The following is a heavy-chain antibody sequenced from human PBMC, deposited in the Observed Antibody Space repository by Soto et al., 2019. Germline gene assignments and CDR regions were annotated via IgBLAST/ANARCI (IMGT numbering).Heavy chain of an antibody. D-gene: IGHD3-3*01. CDR2: ISSGGNTT. CDR3: ARERPSADFWSGYSYGLDV. J-gene: IGHJ6*02. CDR1: GFGFSAYE. Sequence: PGGSLRLSCAASGFGFSAYEMNWVRQAPGKGLEWVAYISSGGNTTYYADSVKGRFTISRDTGENTLFLQMNSLRDEDTAIYYCARERPSADFWSGYSYGLDVWGQGTTVTVSS. V-gene: IGHV3-48*03.